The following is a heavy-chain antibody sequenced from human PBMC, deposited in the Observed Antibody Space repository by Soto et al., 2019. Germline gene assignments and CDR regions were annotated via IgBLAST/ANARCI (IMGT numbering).Heavy chain of an antibody. J-gene: IGHJ6*02. CDR2: IKSKTDGGTT. D-gene: IGHD3-3*01. Sequence: LRLSCAASGFTFSNAWMNWVRQAPGKGLEWVGRIKSKTDGGTTDYAAPVKGRFTISRDDSKNTLYLQMNSLKTEDTAVYYCTTDHRDFWSGYSGYGMDVWGQGTTVTVSS. V-gene: IGHV3-15*07. CDR3: TTDHRDFWSGYSGYGMDV. CDR1: GFTFSNAW.